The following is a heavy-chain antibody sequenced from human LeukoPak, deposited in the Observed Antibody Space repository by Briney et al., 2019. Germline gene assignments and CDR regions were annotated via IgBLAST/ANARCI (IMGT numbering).Heavy chain of an antibody. CDR1: GGSVSSSNW. D-gene: IGHD2-8*01. Sequence: ASETLSLTCAVSGGSVSSSNWWSWVRQTPRKGLEWIGRIHTSGSTNYNPSLKSRVTMSVDTSKNQFSLKLSSVTAADTAVYYCARDRAHGLDYWGQGTLVTVSS. CDR3: ARDRAHGLDY. CDR2: IHTSGST. V-gene: IGHV4-4*02. J-gene: IGHJ4*02.